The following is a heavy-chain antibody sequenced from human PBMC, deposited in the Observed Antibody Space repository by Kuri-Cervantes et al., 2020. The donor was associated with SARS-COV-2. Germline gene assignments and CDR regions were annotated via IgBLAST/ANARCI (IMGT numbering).Heavy chain of an antibody. Sequence: ASVKVSCKASGYTFTSYAMHWVRQAPGQRLEWMGWINAGNGNTKYSQKFQGRVTITRDTSASTAYMELSSLRSEDTAVYYCAKWGGFLEWLMSYYGMDVWGQGTTVTVSS. V-gene: IGHV1-3*01. CDR2: INAGNGNT. D-gene: IGHD3-3*01. J-gene: IGHJ6*02. CDR3: AKWGGFLEWLMSYYGMDV. CDR1: GYTFTSYA.